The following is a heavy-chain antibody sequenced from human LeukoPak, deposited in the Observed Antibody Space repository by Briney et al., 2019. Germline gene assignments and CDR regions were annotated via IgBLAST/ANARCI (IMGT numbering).Heavy chain of an antibody. Sequence: PSETLSLTCTVSGGSISSYYWSWIRQPPGKGLEWIGYIYYSGSTNHNPSLKSRVTISVDTSKNQFSLKLSSVTAADTAVYYCARHFAFSYYYMDVWGKGTTVTVSS. CDR3: ARHFAFSYYYMDV. CDR1: GGSISSYY. J-gene: IGHJ6*03. CDR2: IYYSGST. V-gene: IGHV4-59*08.